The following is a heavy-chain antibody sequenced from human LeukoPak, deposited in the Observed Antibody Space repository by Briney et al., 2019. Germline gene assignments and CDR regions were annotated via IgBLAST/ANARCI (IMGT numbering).Heavy chain of an antibody. V-gene: IGHV3-20*04. CDR2: INWDGGST. D-gene: IGHD2-15*01. CDR3: ARGALRYCSGGSCSYFDY. CDR1: GFTFSDYY. J-gene: IGHJ4*02. Sequence: GGSLRLSCAAPGFTFSDYYMSWVRQAPGKGLEWVSGINWDGGSTGYADSVKGRFTISRDNAKNSLYLQMNSLRAEDTALYYCARGALRYCSGGSCSYFDYWGQGTLVTVSS.